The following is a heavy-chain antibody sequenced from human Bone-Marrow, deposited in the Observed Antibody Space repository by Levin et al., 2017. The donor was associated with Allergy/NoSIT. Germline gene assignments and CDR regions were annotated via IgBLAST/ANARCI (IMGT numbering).Heavy chain of an antibody. J-gene: IGHJ4*02. CDR3: ARVTGREMGRPSGIDF. CDR1: GDSITSSRYY. CDR2: MHNSGTT. V-gene: IGHV4-39*07. Sequence: SETLSLTCTVSGDSITSSRYYWGWIRQPPGKGLEWIGSMHNSGTTYYSPSLKSRVTFSEDTSKNQFSLKVTSVTAAATAAYYCARVTGREMGRPSGIDFWGQGTLVTVSS. D-gene: IGHD5-24*01.